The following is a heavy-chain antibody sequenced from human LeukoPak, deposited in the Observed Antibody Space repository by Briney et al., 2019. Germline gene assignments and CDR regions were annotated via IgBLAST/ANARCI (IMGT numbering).Heavy chain of an antibody. D-gene: IGHD1-26*01. Sequence: GGSLRLSCAASGFTFSSYSMNWVRQAPGKGLEWVSSISSSSSYIYYVDSVKGRFTISRDNAKNSLYLQMNSLRAEDTAVYYCARDIRGSYAKTYAFDIWGQGTMVTVSS. CDR1: GFTFSSYS. CDR2: ISSSSSYI. J-gene: IGHJ3*02. CDR3: ARDIRGSYAKTYAFDI. V-gene: IGHV3-21*01.